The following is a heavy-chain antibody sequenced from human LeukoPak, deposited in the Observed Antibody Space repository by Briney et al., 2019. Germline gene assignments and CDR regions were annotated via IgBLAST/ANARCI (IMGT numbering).Heavy chain of an antibody. J-gene: IGHJ4*02. V-gene: IGHV1-18*01. D-gene: IGHD3-3*01. Sequence: ASVKVSCKASGYTFTSYGISWVRQAPGQGLEWMGWISAYNGNTNYAQKLQGRVTMTTDTSTSTAYMELRSLRSDDTAVYYCARDRGREFLEWFIPTYFDYWGQGTLVTVSS. CDR1: GYTFTSYG. CDR2: ISAYNGNT. CDR3: ARDRGREFLEWFIPTYFDY.